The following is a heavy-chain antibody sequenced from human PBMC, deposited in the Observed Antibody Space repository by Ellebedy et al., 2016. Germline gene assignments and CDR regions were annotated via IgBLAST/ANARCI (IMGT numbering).Heavy chain of an antibody. V-gene: IGHV1-69*04. Sequence: ASVKVSCKASGGTFSSYAISWVRQAPGQGLEWMGRIIPILGIANYAQKFQGRVTITADKSTSTAYMELSSLRSEDTAVYYCARAYCGGDCYFVHYYYYGMDVWGQGTTVTVSS. CDR3: ARAYCGGDCYFVHYYYYGMDV. J-gene: IGHJ6*02. D-gene: IGHD2-21*02. CDR1: GGTFSSYA. CDR2: IIPILGIA.